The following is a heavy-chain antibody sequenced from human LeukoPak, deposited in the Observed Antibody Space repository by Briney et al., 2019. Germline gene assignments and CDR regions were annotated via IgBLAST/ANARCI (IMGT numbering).Heavy chain of an antibody. CDR3: ARYCSGGSCTYYYYGMDV. V-gene: IGHV3-7*03. Sequence: GGSLRLSCAASGFTFSSYWMSWVRQAPGKGLEWVANIKQDGSEKYYVDSVKGRFTISRDNAKNSLYLQMKSLRAEDTAVYYCARYCSGGSCTYYYYGMDVWGKGTTVTVSS. J-gene: IGHJ6*04. CDR2: IKQDGSEK. CDR1: GFTFSSYW. D-gene: IGHD2-15*01.